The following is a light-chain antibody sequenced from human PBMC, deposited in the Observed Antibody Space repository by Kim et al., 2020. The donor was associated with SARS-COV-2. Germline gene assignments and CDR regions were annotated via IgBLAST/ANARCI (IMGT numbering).Light chain of an antibody. CDR2: AAS. Sequence: AVGDRVTITCRASQSISSYLNWYQQKPGKAPKLLIYAASSLQSGVPSRFSGSGSGTDFTLTISSLQPEDFATYYCQQSYSTPLFTFGPGTKVDIK. V-gene: IGKV1-39*01. CDR1: QSISSY. J-gene: IGKJ3*01. CDR3: QQSYSTPLFT.